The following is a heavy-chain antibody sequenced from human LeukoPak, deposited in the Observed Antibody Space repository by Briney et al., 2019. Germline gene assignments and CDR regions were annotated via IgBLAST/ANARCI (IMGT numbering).Heavy chain of an antibody. D-gene: IGHD3-22*01. CDR2: ISGDSSYI. V-gene: IGHV3-21*04. CDR1: GFIFSSYP. J-gene: IGHJ4*02. CDR3: AKGSYYDSSGSFYFDY. Sequence: GGSLRLSCAASGFIFSSYPLNWVRQAPGKGLEWVSTISGDSSYIQYADSVKGRFTISRDNSKNTLYVQVNSLGTEDTAAYYCAKGSYYDSSGSFYFDYWGQGTLVTVSS.